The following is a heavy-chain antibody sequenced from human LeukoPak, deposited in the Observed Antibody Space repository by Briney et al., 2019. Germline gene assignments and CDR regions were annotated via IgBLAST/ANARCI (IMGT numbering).Heavy chain of an antibody. J-gene: IGHJ4*02. CDR1: GFTFSSYG. CDR2: ISYDGSNK. V-gene: IGHV3-30*18. Sequence: PGRSLRLSCAASGFTFSSYGMHWVRQAPGKGLEWVAVISYDGSNKYYADSVKGRFTISRDNSKNTLYLQMNSLRAEDTAVYYCAKDLNASGMATSIGTDYWGQGTLVTVSS. D-gene: IGHD5-24*01. CDR3: AKDLNASGMATSIGTDY.